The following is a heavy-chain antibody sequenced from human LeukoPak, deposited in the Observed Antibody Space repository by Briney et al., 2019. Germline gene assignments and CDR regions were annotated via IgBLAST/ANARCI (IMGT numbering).Heavy chain of an antibody. CDR1: GFTFSNAW. Sequence: GGSLRLSCAASGFTFSNAWMSWVRQAPGKGLEWVGRIKSKTDGGTTDYAAPVKGRFTISKDDSKNTLYLQMNSLKTEDTAVYYCTTCWFYDAFDIWGQGTMVTVSS. D-gene: IGHD3-10*01. CDR2: IKSKTDGGTT. CDR3: TTCWFYDAFDI. V-gene: IGHV3-15*01. J-gene: IGHJ3*02.